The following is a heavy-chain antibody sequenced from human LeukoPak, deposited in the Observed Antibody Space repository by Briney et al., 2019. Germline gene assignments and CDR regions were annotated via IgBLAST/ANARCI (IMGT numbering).Heavy chain of an antibody. CDR1: GFTFSSYA. Sequence: GGSLRLSCSASGFTFSSYAMHWVRQAPGKGLEYVSAISSNGGSTYYADSVKGRFTISRDNSKNTLYLQMNSLRAEDTAVYYCARDRRDLVPPQNYYYGMDVWGQGTTVTVSS. CDR3: ARDRRDLVPPQNYYYGMDV. D-gene: IGHD3-3*01. J-gene: IGHJ6*02. V-gene: IGHV3-64*04. CDR2: ISSNGGST.